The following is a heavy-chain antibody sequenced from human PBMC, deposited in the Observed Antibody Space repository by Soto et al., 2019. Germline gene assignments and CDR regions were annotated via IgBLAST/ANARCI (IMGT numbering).Heavy chain of an antibody. D-gene: IGHD3-10*01. CDR1: GFTFRYYV. V-gene: IGHV3-23*01. CDR2: VSGAGGKT. Sequence: GGSLRLSCAASGFTFRYYVLHWIRQAPGKGLEWVSGVSGAGGKTYYADAVKGRFTISRDNSRSTLYLQMDSLRAEDTAMYYCAKADDYFGSGGPPVYKYGLDVWGQGTTVTVSS. CDR3: AKADDYFGSGGPPVYKYGLDV. J-gene: IGHJ6*02.